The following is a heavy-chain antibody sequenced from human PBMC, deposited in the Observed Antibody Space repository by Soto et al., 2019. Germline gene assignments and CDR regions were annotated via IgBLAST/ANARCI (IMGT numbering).Heavy chain of an antibody. CDR3: ARRARPDFYYMDV. D-gene: IGHD6-6*01. CDR1: GFTLSGYA. Sequence: EVQLVESGGGLAQPGGSLRLSCAASGFTLSGYAMDWVRQAPGKGLEYVSGISTNGVGTYYANSVQGRFTISRDNSKNTVDLQMGSLRPEDMGVYYCARRARPDFYYMDVWGKGTTVTVSS. V-gene: IGHV3-64*01. J-gene: IGHJ6*03. CDR2: ISTNGVGT.